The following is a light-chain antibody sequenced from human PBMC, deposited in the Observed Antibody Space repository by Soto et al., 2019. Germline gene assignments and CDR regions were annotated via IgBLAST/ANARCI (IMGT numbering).Light chain of an antibody. CDR1: QSVSSNY. V-gene: IGKV3-20*01. CDR2: GAS. J-gene: IGKJ1*01. Sequence: EIVLAQSPGTLSLSPGERATFSCMASQSVSSNYLAWYQQKPCQAPRLLIYGASTRANGIPDRFSGSGSGTDFTLTISRLEPEDFAVYYCQQYGSSGTFGQGTKVDIK. CDR3: QQYGSSGT.